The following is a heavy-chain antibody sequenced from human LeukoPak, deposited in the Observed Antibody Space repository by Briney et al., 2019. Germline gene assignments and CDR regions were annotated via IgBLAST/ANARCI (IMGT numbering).Heavy chain of an antibody. J-gene: IGHJ6*02. CDR2: ISYDGSNK. CDR3: ARGGIVGPTSYFYYGMDV. V-gene: IGHV3-30-3*01. Sequence: GGSLRLSCAASGFTFSSYAMHWVRQAPGEGLEWVAVISYDGSNKYSADSVKGRFTISRDNSKNTLYLQMNSLRAEDTAVYYCARGGIVGPTSYFYYGMDVWGQGTTVTVSS. D-gene: IGHD1-26*01. CDR1: GFTFSSYA.